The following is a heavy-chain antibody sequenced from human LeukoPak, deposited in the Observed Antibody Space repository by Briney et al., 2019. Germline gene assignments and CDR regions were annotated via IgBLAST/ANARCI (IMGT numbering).Heavy chain of an antibody. D-gene: IGHD4-17*01. Sequence: SETLSLTCSVSGGSISSSGHYWGWIRQSPEKGLDWIGSIYSNGNTYYNPSVKSRVTISVDTSKNQFSLKLTSVTAAETAVYYCARSATVTTGYFDYWGQGTLVTVSS. V-gene: IGHV4-39*07. CDR1: GGSISSSGHY. CDR2: IYSNGNT. J-gene: IGHJ4*02. CDR3: ARSATVTTGYFDY.